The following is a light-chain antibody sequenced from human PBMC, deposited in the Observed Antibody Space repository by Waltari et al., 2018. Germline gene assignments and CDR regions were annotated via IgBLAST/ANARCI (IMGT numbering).Light chain of an antibody. Sequence: DIQMTQSPSSLSASVGDRVTITCRSSQVISSYLNWYQQKPGKAPKRLIYDTSNLQSGVPSRFSGSGSGTVFTLTISSLQPEDFATYYCLQYNSVPYTFGQGTKVEI. CDR2: DTS. J-gene: IGKJ2*01. CDR3: LQYNSVPYT. CDR1: QVISSY. V-gene: IGKV1-17*01.